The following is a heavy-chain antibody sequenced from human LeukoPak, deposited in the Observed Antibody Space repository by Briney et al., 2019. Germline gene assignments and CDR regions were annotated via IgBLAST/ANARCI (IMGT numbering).Heavy chain of an antibody. CDR2: INPNSGGT. Sequence: ASVKVFCKASGYTFTGYYIHWVRQAPGQGLEWMGWINPNSGGTSCAQKFQGRVTMTTDTSISTAFMELSRLTSDDTAVYYCARDLGGSGEDYWGQGTLVTVSS. J-gene: IGHJ4*02. CDR1: GYTFTGYY. D-gene: IGHD3-10*01. CDR3: ARDLGGSGEDY. V-gene: IGHV1-2*02.